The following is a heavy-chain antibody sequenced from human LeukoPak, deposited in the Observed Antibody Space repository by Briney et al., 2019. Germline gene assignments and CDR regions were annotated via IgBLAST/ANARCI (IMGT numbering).Heavy chain of an antibody. CDR3: AKEYGSGSYYYDY. J-gene: IGHJ4*02. CDR1: GFTFSSYA. D-gene: IGHD3-10*01. V-gene: IGHV3-23*01. CDR2: ISGSGGST. Sequence: AGGFLRLSCAASGFTFSSYAMSWVRQAPGKGLEWVSAISGSGGSTHYADSVKGRFTISRDTSKNTVYLQMNSLRAEDTAVYYCAKEYGSGSYYYDYWGQGTLVTVSS.